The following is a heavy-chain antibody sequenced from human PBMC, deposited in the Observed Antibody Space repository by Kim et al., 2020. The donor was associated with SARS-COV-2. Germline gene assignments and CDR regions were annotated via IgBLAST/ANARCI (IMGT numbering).Heavy chain of an antibody. Sequence: GGSLRLSCSASGFTFSSYAMHWVRQAPGKGLEYVSAISADGGSTYYADSVKGRFTISRDNSKNTLYLQMSSLRTEDTAVYYCAKGWAECSGDSYYYYYGVD. CDR2: ISADGGST. CDR3: AKGWAECSGDSYYYYYGVD. D-gene: IGHD2-15*01. V-gene: IGHV3-64D*09. J-gene: IGHJ6*01. CDR1: GFTFSSYA.